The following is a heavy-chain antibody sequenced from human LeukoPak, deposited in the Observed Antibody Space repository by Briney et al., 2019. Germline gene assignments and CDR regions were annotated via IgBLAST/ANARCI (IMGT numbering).Heavy chain of an antibody. J-gene: IGHJ3*02. CDR3: ARRGDYYGSQDAFDI. Sequence: GGSLRLSCAASGFTFSDYYMSWIRQAPGKGLEWVSYISSSSSTIYYADTVKGRFTISRDNAKNSLYLQMNSLRAEDTAVYYRARRGDYYGSQDAFDIWGQGTMVTVSS. D-gene: IGHD3-10*01. CDR1: GFTFSDYY. CDR2: ISSSSSTI. V-gene: IGHV3-11*04.